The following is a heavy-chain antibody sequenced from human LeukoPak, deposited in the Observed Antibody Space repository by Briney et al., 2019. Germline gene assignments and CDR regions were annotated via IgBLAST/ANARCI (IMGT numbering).Heavy chain of an antibody. CDR1: GFTFSSYA. V-gene: IGHV3-64*01. CDR2: VSSNGGST. J-gene: IGHJ4*02. Sequence: GGSLRLSCAASGFTFSSYAMHWVRQAPGKGLEYVSAVSSNGGSTYYANSVKGRFTISRDNSKNTLHLQMGSLRAEDMAVYYCARVGGYSGYDLDYWGQGTLVTVSS. D-gene: IGHD5-12*01. CDR3: ARVGGYSGYDLDY.